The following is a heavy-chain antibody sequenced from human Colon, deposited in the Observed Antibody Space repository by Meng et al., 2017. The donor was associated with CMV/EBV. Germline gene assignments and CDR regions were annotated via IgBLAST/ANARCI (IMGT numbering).Heavy chain of an antibody. V-gene: IGHV5-51*01. CDR3: ARHHIIVLYRMDV. D-gene: IGHD2-15*01. Sequence: GESLKISCKTSGYGFSNYWIGWVRQMPGKGLEWMGIIFPGDSDTRYSPSFQGQVTISADKSISTAYLQIKSLKASDTAIYYCARHHIIVLYRMDVWGQGTTVTVSS. J-gene: IGHJ6*02. CDR2: IFPGDSDT. CDR1: GYGFSNYW.